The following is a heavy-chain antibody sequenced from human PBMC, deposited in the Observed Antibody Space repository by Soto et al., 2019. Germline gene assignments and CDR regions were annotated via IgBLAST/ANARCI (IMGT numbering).Heavy chain of an antibody. CDR3: ARSSGTYPPSRYYYGLDV. CDR1: GYTFTSYG. J-gene: IGHJ6*02. CDR2: ISAYNGDT. Sequence: ASVNVSCKASGYTFTSYGFSWVRQAPGQGLEWMGWISAYNGDTNYPQKFQARVTMTTDTSTSTAYLDLRSLRSDDTAVYYCARSSGTYPPSRYYYGLDVWGQGTTVTVSS. V-gene: IGHV1-18*01. D-gene: IGHD1-26*01.